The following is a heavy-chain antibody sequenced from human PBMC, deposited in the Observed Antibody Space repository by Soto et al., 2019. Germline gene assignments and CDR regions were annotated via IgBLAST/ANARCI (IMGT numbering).Heavy chain of an antibody. CDR2: ISSTTNYI. Sequence: GGSLRLSCAASGLIFTRYSMNWVRQAPGKGLEWVSSISSTTNYIYYGDSMKGRFTISRDNAKNSLYLEMNSLRAEDTAVYYCARESEDLTSNFDYWGQGTLVTVSS. CDR1: GLIFTRYS. V-gene: IGHV3-21*06. CDR3: ARESEDLTSNFDY. J-gene: IGHJ4*02.